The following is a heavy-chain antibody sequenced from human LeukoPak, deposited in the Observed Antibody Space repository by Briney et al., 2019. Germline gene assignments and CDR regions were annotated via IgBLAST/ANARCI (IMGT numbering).Heavy chain of an antibody. CDR1: GFTFSNYA. Sequence: GGSLRLSCAGVGFTFSNYAMSWVRQAPGKGLEWVSGFSGSGSTYYADSVKGRFTISRDNSKNTLYLQMNSLRAEDTAVYYCAKDRTTAPRIIDYWGQGTLVTVSS. V-gene: IGHV3-23*01. CDR3: AKDRTTAPRIIDY. J-gene: IGHJ4*02. CDR2: FSGSGST. D-gene: IGHD1-1*01.